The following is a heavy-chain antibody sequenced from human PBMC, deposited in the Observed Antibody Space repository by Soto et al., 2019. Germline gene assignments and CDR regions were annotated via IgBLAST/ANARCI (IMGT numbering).Heavy chain of an antibody. CDR3: ARDLPRAGDYAMDG. Sequence: PGAALSLCAAASGLPISDYTMNSVPRAPGKGLEWVSLITATGSFIYQADSVKGRFTISRDNAKNSLYLQMNSLRDEDTAVYYCARDLPRAGDYAMDGWGQGTTVTVS. CDR2: ITATGSFI. J-gene: IGHJ6*02. CDR1: GLPISDYT. V-gene: IGHV3-21*06. D-gene: IGHD2-2*01.